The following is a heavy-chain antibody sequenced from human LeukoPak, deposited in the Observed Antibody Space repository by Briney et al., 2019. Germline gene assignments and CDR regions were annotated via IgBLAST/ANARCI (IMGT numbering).Heavy chain of an antibody. CDR2: IFHSGST. CDR3: ARELWFANAPGSWLDP. Sequence: SETLSLTCVVSGDSISSGAYSWSWIRQPPGKGLEWIGYIFHSGSTFYNPSLKSRVTISVDDSKNQFSLRLSSVAAADTAVYYCARELWFANAPGSWLDPWGQGTLVTVSS. CDR1: GDSISSGAYS. V-gene: IGHV4-30-2*01. D-gene: IGHD2-21*01. J-gene: IGHJ5*02.